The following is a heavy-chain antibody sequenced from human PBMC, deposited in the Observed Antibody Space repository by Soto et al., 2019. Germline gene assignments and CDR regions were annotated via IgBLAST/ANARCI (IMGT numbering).Heavy chain of an antibody. D-gene: IGHD2-15*01. V-gene: IGHV1-2*04. CDR2: INPNSGGT. CDR3: ARSYCSGGSCWSGRYAFDI. J-gene: IGHJ3*02. Sequence: QVQLVQSGAEVKKPGASVKVSCKASGYTFTGYYMHWVRQAPGQGLEWMGWINPNSGGTNYAQKFQGCVTMTRDTSISTAYMELSRLRSDDTAVYYCARSYCSGGSCWSGRYAFDIWGQGTMVTVSS. CDR1: GYTFTGYY.